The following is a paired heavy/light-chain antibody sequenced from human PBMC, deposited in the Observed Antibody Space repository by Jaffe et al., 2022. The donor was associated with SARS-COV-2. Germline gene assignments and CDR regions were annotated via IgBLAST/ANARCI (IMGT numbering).Light chain of an antibody. Sequence: SYELTQPPSVSVSPGQTASITCSGDKLGDKYACWYQQKPGQSPVLVIYQDSKRPSGIPERFSGSNSGNTATLTISGTQAMDEADYYCQAWDSSTFVVFGGGTKLTVL. CDR1: KLGDKY. J-gene: IGLJ2*01. CDR3: QAWDSSTFVV. CDR2: QDS. V-gene: IGLV3-1*01.
Heavy chain of an antibody. Sequence: QVQLVQSGAEVKKPGASVKVSCKASGYTFTGYYMHWVRQAPGQGLEWMGWINPNSGGTNYAQKFQGRVTMTRDTSISTAYMELSRLRSDDTAVYYCARGGQDIVVVPAAIGYYYGMDVWGQGTTVTVSS. J-gene: IGHJ6*02. V-gene: IGHV1-2*02. D-gene: IGHD2-2*01. CDR2: INPNSGGT. CDR1: GYTFTGYY. CDR3: ARGGQDIVVVPAAIGYYYGMDV.